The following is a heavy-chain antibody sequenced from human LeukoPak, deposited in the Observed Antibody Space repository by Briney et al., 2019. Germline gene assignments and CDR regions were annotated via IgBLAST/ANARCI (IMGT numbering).Heavy chain of an antibody. Sequence: SETLSLTCAVYGGSFSGYYWSWIRQPPGKGLEWIGEINHSGSTNYDPSLKSRVTISVDTSKNQFSLKPSSVTAADTAVYYCARGRRYCSSTSCYHPYYYMDVWGKGTTVTVSS. CDR3: ARGRRYCSSTSCYHPYYYMDV. V-gene: IGHV4-34*01. D-gene: IGHD2-2*01. J-gene: IGHJ6*03. CDR1: GGSFSGYY. CDR2: INHSGST.